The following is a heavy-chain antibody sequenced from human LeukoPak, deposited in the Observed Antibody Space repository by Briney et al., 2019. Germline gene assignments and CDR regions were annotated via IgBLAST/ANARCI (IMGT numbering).Heavy chain of an antibody. J-gene: IGHJ4*02. CDR3: ARYAYGGYYFDY. CDR1: GGSISNYY. CDR2: IYYSGST. Sequence: PSETLSLTCPVSGGSISNYYYWTWIRQPPGKGLEWIAYIYYSGSTNYNPSLKSRVTISVDTSKNQFSLTLTSVTAADTAVYYCARYAYGGYYFDYWGQGTLVTVSS. D-gene: IGHD3-16*01. V-gene: IGHV4-59*01.